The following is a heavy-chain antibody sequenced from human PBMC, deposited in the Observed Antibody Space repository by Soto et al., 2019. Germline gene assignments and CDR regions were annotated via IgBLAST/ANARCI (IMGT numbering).Heavy chain of an antibody. CDR3: ARSDLSESAVVDFDY. CDR1: GFSLSTSGMC. CDR2: IYYSGST. V-gene: IGHV4-31*03. Sequence: SGPTLVNPTQTLTLTCTFSGFSLSTSGMCVSWIRQPPGKGLEWIAYIYYSGSTFYNPSLEGRISISMDTSKNSFSLKLSSLTAADTAVYYCARSDLSESAVVDFDYWGQGTLVTVSS. J-gene: IGHJ4*02. D-gene: IGHD2-21*01.